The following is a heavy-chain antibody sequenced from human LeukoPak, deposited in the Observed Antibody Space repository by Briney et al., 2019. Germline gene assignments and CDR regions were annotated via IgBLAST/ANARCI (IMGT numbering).Heavy chain of an antibody. J-gene: IGHJ4*02. Sequence: ETLSLTCAVYGGSFSGYYWSWIRQPPGKGLEWIGEINHSGSTNYNPSLQSRVTISVDTSKNQFSLKLSSVTAADTAVYYCARDTRMVRGVNWNYWGQGTLVTVSS. CDR3: ARDTRMVRGVNWNY. CDR2: INHSGST. CDR1: GGSFSGYY. D-gene: IGHD3-10*01. V-gene: IGHV4-34*01.